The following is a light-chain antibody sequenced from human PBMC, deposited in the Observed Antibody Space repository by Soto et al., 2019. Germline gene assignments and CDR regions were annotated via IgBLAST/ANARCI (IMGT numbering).Light chain of an antibody. CDR1: QSFNRNS. V-gene: IGKV3-20*01. CDR2: GAS. J-gene: IGKJ5*01. CDR3: QQQGRSWIT. Sequence: VLTQCPGTPALSPGYRRTLSCRASQSFNRNSLAWYQQKPGQAPRVFIYGASTRATGIPDRFSGSGSGTDFTLTISRLEPEDFAVYYCQQQGRSWITFGKGKRLEIK.